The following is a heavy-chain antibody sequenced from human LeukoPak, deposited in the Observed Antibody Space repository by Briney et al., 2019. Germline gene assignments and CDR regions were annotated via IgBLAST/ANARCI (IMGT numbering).Heavy chain of an antibody. CDR3: AKGWSVRDVVVVPAAIGYYYGMDV. D-gene: IGHD2-2*01. CDR2: ISGSGGST. J-gene: IGHJ6*02. Sequence: GGSLRLSCAASGFTFSSYAMSWVRQAPGKGLEWVSAISGSGGSTYYADSVKGRLTISRDNTKNTLYLQMNSLRAEDTAVYYCAKGWSVRDVVVVPAAIGYYYGMDVWGQGTTVTVSS. CDR1: GFTFSSYA. V-gene: IGHV3-23*01.